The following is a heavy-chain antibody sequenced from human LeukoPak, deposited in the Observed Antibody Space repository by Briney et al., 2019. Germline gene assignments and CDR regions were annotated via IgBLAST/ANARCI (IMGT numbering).Heavy chain of an antibody. D-gene: IGHD4-23*01. J-gene: IGHJ4*02. Sequence: PSETLSLTCTVSGGSISSSSYYWGWIRQPPGKGLEWIGGIYYSGSTYYNPSLKSRVTISVDTSKNQFSLQLSSVTAADTAVYYCARAGLRWFFDYWGQGTLVTVSS. CDR2: IYYSGST. CDR1: GGSISSSSYY. V-gene: IGHV4-39*01. CDR3: ARAGLRWFFDY.